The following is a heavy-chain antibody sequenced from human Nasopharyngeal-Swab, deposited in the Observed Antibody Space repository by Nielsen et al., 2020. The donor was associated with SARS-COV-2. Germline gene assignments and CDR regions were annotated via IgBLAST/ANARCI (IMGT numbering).Heavy chain of an antibody. D-gene: IGHD3-10*01. CDR3: ARERGRGGIWNYYYYYMDV. Sequence: WICKPQGKGLEWIGSIYYSGSTYYNPSLKSRVTISVDTSKNQFSLKLSSVTAADTAVYYCARERGRGGIWNYYYYYMDVWGKGTTVTVSS. V-gene: IGHV4-39*07. CDR2: IYYSGST. J-gene: IGHJ6*03.